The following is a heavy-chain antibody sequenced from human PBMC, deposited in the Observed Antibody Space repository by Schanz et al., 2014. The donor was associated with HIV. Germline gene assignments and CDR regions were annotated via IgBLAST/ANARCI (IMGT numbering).Heavy chain of an antibody. J-gene: IGHJ4*02. CDR2: INPSGGST. CDR3: AGTPMITGAFDH. V-gene: IGHV1-46*03. D-gene: IGHD5-18*01. CDR1: GYTFSSYY. Sequence: QVQLVQSGAEVKKPGASVKVSCKAPGYTFSSYYIHWVRQAPGQGLEWMGVINPSGGSTTYTQKVQGRVTMTRDTATSTVYMEMSSLRSEDTAVYYCAGTPMITGAFDHWGQGNLVTVSS.